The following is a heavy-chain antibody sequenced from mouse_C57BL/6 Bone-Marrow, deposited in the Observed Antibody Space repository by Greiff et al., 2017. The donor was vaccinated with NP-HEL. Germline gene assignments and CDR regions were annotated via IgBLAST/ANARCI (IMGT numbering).Heavy chain of an antibody. Sequence: DVKLVESGGDLVKPGGSLKLSCAASGFTFSSYGMSWVRQTPDKRLEWVATISSGGSYTYYPDSVKGRFTISRDNAKNTLYLQMSSLKSEDTAMYYCARREDSYAMDYWGQGTSVTVSS. J-gene: IGHJ4*01. CDR2: ISSGGSYT. CDR1: GFTFSSYG. V-gene: IGHV5-6*02. CDR3: ARREDSYAMDY.